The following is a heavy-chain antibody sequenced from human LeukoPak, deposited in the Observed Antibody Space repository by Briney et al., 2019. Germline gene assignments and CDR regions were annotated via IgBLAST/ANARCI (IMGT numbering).Heavy chain of an antibody. Sequence: SETLSLTCTVSGASITSYYWNWIRQPPGKGLEWLGYIYTGGTNYNPSLKSRIRMSVDKSKSQFSLILRSVTAVDTAVYYCASLADFWTGYFDHWGQGALVTVSS. CDR3: ASLADFWTGYFDH. CDR1: GASITSYY. CDR2: IYTGGT. D-gene: IGHD3/OR15-3a*01. V-gene: IGHV4-59*03. J-gene: IGHJ4*02.